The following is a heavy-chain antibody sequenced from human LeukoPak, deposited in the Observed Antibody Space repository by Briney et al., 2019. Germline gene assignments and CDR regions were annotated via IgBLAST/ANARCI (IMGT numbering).Heavy chain of an antibody. D-gene: IGHD3-9*01. V-gene: IGHV3-21*01. CDR2: ISSSSRYI. J-gene: IGHJ4*02. CDR1: GFTFSSYS. Sequence: GGSLRLSCAASGFTFSSYSMNWVRQAPGKGLEWVSSISSSSRYIYYADSVKGRFTISRDNAKNSLYLQMNSLRAEDKAVYYCARGHLDYDILTGYSYWGQGTLVTVSS. CDR3: ARGHLDYDILTGYSY.